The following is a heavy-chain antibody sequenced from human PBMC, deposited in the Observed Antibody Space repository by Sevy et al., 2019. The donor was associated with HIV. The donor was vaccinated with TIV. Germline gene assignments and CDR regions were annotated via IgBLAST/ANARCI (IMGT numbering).Heavy chain of an antibody. J-gene: IGHJ4*02. CDR1: GFTFSSYA. CDR2: ISYDGSNK. V-gene: IGHV3-30-3*01. CDR3: ARSIDDSSGYIDY. D-gene: IGHD3-22*01. Sequence: SLRLSCAASGFTFSSYAMHWVRQAPGKGLEWVAVISYDGSNKYYADSVKGRFTISRDNSKNTLYLQMNSLRAEDTAVYYCARSIDDSSGYIDYWGQGTLVTVSS.